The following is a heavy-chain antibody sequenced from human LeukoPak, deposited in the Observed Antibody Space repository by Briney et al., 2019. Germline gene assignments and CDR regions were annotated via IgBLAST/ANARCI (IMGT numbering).Heavy chain of an antibody. CDR2: IIPILGIA. Sequence: SVKVSCKASGGTFSSYAISWVRQAPGQGLEWMGRIIPILGIANYAQKFQGRVTITADKSTSTAYMELSSLRSEDTAVYYCATQGSPTAAGTGYWGQGTLVTVSS. J-gene: IGHJ4*02. D-gene: IGHD6-13*01. CDR1: GGTFSSYA. V-gene: IGHV1-69*04. CDR3: ATQGSPTAAGTGY.